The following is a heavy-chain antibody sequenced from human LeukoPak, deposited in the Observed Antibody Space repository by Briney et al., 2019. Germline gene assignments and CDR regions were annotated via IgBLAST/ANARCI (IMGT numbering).Heavy chain of an antibody. CDR2: ISAYNGNT. J-gene: IGHJ4*02. Sequence: ASVKVSCKASGYTFTSYGISWVRQAPGQGLEWMGWISAYNGNTNYAQRLQGRVTMTTDTSTSTAYMELRSLRSDDTAVYYCARDLMVRGVINQPVDYWGQGTLVTVSS. CDR3: ARDLMVRGVINQPVDY. D-gene: IGHD3-10*01. CDR1: GYTFTSYG. V-gene: IGHV1-18*01.